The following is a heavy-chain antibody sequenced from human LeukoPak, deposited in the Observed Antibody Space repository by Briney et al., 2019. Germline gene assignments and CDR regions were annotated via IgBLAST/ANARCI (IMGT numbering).Heavy chain of an antibody. CDR1: GFTFSSYG. Sequence: PGGSLRLSCAASGFTFSSYGMHWVRQAPGKGLEWVAFIRYDGSNKDYADSVKGRFTISRDNSKNTLYLQMNSLRAEDTAVYYCAKGYSSGSYVCIDYWGQGTLVTVSS. D-gene: IGHD3-10*01. J-gene: IGHJ4*02. CDR2: IRYDGSNK. V-gene: IGHV3-30*02. CDR3: AKGYSSGSYVCIDY.